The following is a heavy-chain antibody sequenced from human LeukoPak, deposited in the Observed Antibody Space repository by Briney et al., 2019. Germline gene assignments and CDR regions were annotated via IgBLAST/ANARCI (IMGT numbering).Heavy chain of an antibody. V-gene: IGHV1-2*02. D-gene: IGHD6-25*01. CDR3: ARDHGSDGRSGWYFDY. Sequence: ASVKVSCKASGYTFTGYYVHWVRQAPGQGLEWMGWINPNSGGTNYAQKFQGRVTMTRDTSISTAYMELSRLRSDDTAVYYCARDHGSDGRSGWYFDYWGQGTLVTVSS. J-gene: IGHJ4*02. CDR2: INPNSGGT. CDR1: GYTFTGYY.